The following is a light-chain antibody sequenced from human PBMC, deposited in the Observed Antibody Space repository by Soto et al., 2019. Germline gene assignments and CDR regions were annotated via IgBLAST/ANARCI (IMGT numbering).Light chain of an antibody. J-gene: IGKJ1*01. V-gene: IGKV4-1*01. Sequence: DIVMTQSPESLALSLGERATINCRSSQHLLYSSNNKIYLSWYQQKRGQPPRLLFYWASTRESGVPERFSTSASVTDFTLTISSLQAEDVAVYYCQQYYTAWTFGQGTRVEL. CDR1: QHLLYSSNNKIY. CDR3: QQYYTAWT. CDR2: WAS.